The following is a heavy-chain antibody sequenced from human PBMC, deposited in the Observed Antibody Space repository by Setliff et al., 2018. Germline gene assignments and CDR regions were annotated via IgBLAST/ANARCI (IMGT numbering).Heavy chain of an antibody. Sequence: SETLSLTCAVSGYSISSGYYWGWIRQPPGKGLEWIGSIYYSGSTYYNPSLKSRATISVDTSKNQFSLKLSSVTAADTAVYYCARDNVDTAMGLSYYYYYYMDVWGKGTTVTVSS. CDR1: GYSISSGYY. D-gene: IGHD5-18*01. J-gene: IGHJ6*03. CDR3: ARDNVDTAMGLSYYYYYYMDV. V-gene: IGHV4-38-2*02. CDR2: IYYSGST.